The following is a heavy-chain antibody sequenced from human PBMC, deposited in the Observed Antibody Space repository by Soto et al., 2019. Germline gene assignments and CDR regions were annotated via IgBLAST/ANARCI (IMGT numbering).Heavy chain of an antibody. D-gene: IGHD5-12*01. CDR1: GGSVSSYY. Sequence: TSETLSLTCTISGGSVSSYYWSWIRQPPGKGLEWIGYIYYSGSTNSNPSLKSRVTISLEASRNQFSLNLNSVTTADTAVYFCARANNGYDLLDYWGQGTLVTVSS. J-gene: IGHJ4*02. V-gene: IGHV4-59*02. CDR2: IYYSGST. CDR3: ARANNGYDLLDY.